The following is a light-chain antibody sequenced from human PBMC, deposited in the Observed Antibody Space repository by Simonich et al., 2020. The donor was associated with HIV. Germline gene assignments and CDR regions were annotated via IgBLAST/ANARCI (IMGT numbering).Light chain of an antibody. V-gene: IGLV2-14*03. CDR2: DVS. Sequence: QSALTQPASVSGSPGQSITISCTGTSSDVGDYNYVSWYQQPPGKAPKLMIYDVSNRPPGVSNRFSGSKSGNTASLTISGLQAEDEADYYCSSYTSSSTLEVVFGGGTKLTVL. CDR1: SSDVGDYNY. J-gene: IGLJ2*01. CDR3: SSYTSSSTLEVV.